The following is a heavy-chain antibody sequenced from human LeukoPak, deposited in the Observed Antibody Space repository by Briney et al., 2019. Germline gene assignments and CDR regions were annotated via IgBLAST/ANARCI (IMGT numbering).Heavy chain of an antibody. CDR1: GASVTSDY. CDR2: IYYRGST. CDR3: ARDDYSSGWSESGKFPYYQYNGMDV. D-gene: IGHD6-19*01. J-gene: IGHJ6*02. V-gene: IGHV4-59*02. Sequence: SETLSLTCSVSGASVTSDYWSWVRQSPGKGLEWIGYIYYRGSTNYNPSLKSRATISVDTSKNQISLKLRSVTAADTAVYYCARDDYSSGWSESGKFPYYQYNGMDVWGQGTTVIVSS.